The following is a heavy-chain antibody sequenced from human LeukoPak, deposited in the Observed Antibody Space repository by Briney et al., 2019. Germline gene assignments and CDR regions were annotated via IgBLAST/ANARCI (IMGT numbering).Heavy chain of an antibody. D-gene: IGHD6-19*01. Sequence: GGSLRLSCAASGFTFSSYDMTWVRQAPGRGLEWVPSIRPSGDNTYYGDSVKGRFTISRDNSKSTVYLQMNNMRVDDTAVYYCARVAGRHWFDPWGQGTLVTVSS. V-gene: IGHV3-23*01. CDR2: IRPSGDNT. J-gene: IGHJ5*02. CDR1: GFTFSSYD. CDR3: ARVAGRHWFDP.